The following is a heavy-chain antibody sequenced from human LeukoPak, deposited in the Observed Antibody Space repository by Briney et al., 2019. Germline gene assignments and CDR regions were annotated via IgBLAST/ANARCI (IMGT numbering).Heavy chain of an antibody. Sequence: GGSLRLFCAASGFTFSGSAMHWVRQASGKGLEWVGRIRSKANSYATAYAASVKGRFTISRDDSKNTAYLQMNSLKTEDTAVYYCTRQGVNADYWGQGTLVTVSS. CDR3: TRQGVNADY. CDR1: GFTFSGSA. J-gene: IGHJ4*02. V-gene: IGHV3-73*01. CDR2: IRSKANSYAT.